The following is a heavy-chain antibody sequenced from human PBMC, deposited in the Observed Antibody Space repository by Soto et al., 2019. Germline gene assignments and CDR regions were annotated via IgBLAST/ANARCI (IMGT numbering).Heavy chain of an antibody. D-gene: IGHD1-26*01. V-gene: IGHV3-11*06. Sequence: GGSLRLSCAASGFTFSDYYMSWIRQAPGKGLEWVSYISSSSSYTNYADSVKGRFTISRDNAKNTLYLQMNSLRAEDTAVYYCARERIVGASPHRYGMDVWGQGTTVTVSS. CDR3: ARERIVGASPHRYGMDV. CDR2: ISSSSSYT. CDR1: GFTFSDYY. J-gene: IGHJ6*02.